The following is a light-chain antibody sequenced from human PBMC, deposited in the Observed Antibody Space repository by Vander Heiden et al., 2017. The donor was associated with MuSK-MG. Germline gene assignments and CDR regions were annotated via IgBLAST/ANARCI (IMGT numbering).Light chain of an antibody. Sequence: EIVLTQSPATLSLSPGERATLSCRASQSVSSYLASVQQKPGQAPRLLIYEASNRATGIPARFSGSGSGTDFTLTSSSLEPEDFAVYYCQQRSNWPWTFGQGTKVEIK. CDR3: QQRSNWPWT. CDR1: QSVSSY. CDR2: EAS. J-gene: IGKJ1*01. V-gene: IGKV3-11*01.